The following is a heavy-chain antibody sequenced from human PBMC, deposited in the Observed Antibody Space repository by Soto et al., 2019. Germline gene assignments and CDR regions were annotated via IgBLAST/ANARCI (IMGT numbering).Heavy chain of an antibody. V-gene: IGHV3-33*01. J-gene: IGHJ4*02. CDR2: IWYDGSNK. Sequence: QVQLVESGGGMVQPGRSLRLSCAASGFTFSSYGMHWVRQAPGKGLEWVAVIWYDGSNKYYADSVKGRFTISRDNSKNTRYLQMNSLRAEDTAVYYCASSDSSGYYPLDYGGQGTLVTVSS. D-gene: IGHD3-22*01. CDR3: ASSDSSGYYPLDY. CDR1: GFTFSSYG.